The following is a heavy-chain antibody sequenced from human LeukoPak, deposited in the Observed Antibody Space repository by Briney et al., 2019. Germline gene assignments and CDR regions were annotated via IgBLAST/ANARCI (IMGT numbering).Heavy chain of an antibody. CDR2: IRTDGTA. CDR3: ANGGWVSPLEY. CDR1: GFKFGIYA. Sequence: GGSLRLSCPPSGFKFGIYAVRWVRQAPGKGLEWVSLIRTDGTAYYPDSVKGRFSVSRDNSRNTLYLQINSLRADDTATYYCANGGWVSPLEYWGQGSLVTVSS. V-gene: IGHV3-23*01. J-gene: IGHJ4*02. D-gene: IGHD6-19*01.